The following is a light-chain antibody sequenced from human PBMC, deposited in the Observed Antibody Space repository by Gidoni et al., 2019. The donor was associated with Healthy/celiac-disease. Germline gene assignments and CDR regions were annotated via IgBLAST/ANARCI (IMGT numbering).Light chain of an antibody. CDR2: WAS. Sequence: DIVMTQSPDSLAVSLGERATINCKSSQTVLDSYHKKNVLDWYQQKPGQPPKLLIYWASTRESGVPDRFSGSGSGTDFTLTSSSLQAADVAVYYCQQYYRTPQTFGQGTKVEIK. CDR3: QQYYRTPQT. V-gene: IGKV4-1*01. J-gene: IGKJ1*01. CDR1: QTVLDSYHKKNV.